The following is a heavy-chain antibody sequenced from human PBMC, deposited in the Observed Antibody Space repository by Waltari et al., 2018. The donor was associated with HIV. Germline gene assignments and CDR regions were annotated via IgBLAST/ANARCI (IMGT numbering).Heavy chain of an antibody. CDR3: ARGGGAYYDSSGFWI. CDR1: GFTFSDYY. Sequence: QVQLVESGGGLVKPGGSLRLSCAASGFTFSDYYMSWIRQAPGKGREWVSYISNSVITIHYADSVQGRFTISRDNAKNSLYLQMNSLRAEDTAVYYCARGGGAYYDSSGFWIWGQGTMVSVSS. D-gene: IGHD3-22*01. V-gene: IGHV3-11*04. CDR2: ISNSVITI. J-gene: IGHJ3*02.